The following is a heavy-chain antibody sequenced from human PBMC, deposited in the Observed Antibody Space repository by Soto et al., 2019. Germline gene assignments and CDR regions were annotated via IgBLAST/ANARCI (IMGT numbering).Heavy chain of an antibody. CDR2: VWKDGSNR. Sequence: LRLSCATSGTTFSDYGMHWVRQAPGKGLEWVAGVWKDGSNRYYVDSVKGRFTISRDNSKNTLYLQMNSLRDEDTAVYYCAKVPRGSNFGYYNFWGQGTLVTVSS. V-gene: IGHV3-30*18. CDR1: GTTFSDYG. CDR3: AKVPRGSNFGYYNF. D-gene: IGHD5-18*01. J-gene: IGHJ4*02.